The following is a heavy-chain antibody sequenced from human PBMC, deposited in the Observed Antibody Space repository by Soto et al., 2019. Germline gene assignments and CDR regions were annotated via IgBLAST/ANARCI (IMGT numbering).Heavy chain of an antibody. V-gene: IGHV1-69*04. CDR3: ARDPHYYDSSGYPRWFDP. J-gene: IGHJ5*02. CDR2: IIPILGIA. CDR1: GGTFSSYT. Sequence: SVKVSCKASGGTFSSYTISWVRQAPGQGLEWMGRIIPILGIANYAQKFQGRVTITADKSTSTAYMELSSLRSEDTAVYYCARDPHYYDSSGYPRWFDPWGQGTLVTVSS. D-gene: IGHD3-22*01.